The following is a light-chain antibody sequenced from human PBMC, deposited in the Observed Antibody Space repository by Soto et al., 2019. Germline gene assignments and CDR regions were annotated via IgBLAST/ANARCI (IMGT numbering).Light chain of an antibody. CDR3: QQYGSTPRT. V-gene: IGKV3-20*01. CDR1: QSVSSKY. CDR2: NAS. J-gene: IGKJ1*01. Sequence: VWQSVSSKYLAWYQQKPGQAPRLLIYNASSRATGIPDRFSGSGSGTDFTLTISRLEPEDFAVYYCQQYGSTPRTFGQGTKVDIK.